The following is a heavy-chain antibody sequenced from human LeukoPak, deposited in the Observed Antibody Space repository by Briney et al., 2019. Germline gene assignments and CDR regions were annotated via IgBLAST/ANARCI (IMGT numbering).Heavy chain of an antibody. J-gene: IGHJ4*02. V-gene: IGHV6-1*01. CDR3: ARDPITMIHLRGVGYFDY. Sequence: SQTLSLTCAISGDSVSSNSAAWNWIRQSPSRGLEWLGRTYYRSKWYNDYAVSVKSRITINPDTSKNQFSLQLNSVTPEDTAVYYCARDPITMIHLRGVGYFDYWGQGTLVTVSS. D-gene: IGHD3-22*01. CDR2: TYYRSKWYN. CDR1: GDSVSSNSAA.